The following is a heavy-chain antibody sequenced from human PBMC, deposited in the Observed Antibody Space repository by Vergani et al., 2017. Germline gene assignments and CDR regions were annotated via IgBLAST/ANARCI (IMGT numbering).Heavy chain of an antibody. V-gene: IGHV3-9*01. CDR1: GFRFDEYA. Sequence: EEKLVESGGGLVQPGRSLRLSCEASGFRFDEYAMHWVRRVPGKGLEWVSGVSWNSETIRYADSVKGRFTISRDNAKLSLYLQMDSLRPEDTAHYNCAKGQQLVFFSVDVWGIGTSVTVTA. CDR2: VSWNSETI. J-gene: IGHJ6*04. CDR3: AKGQQLVFFSVDV. D-gene: IGHD6-13*01.